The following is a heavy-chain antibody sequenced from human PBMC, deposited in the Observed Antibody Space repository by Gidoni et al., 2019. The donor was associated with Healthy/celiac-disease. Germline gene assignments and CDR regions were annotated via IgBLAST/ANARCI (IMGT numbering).Heavy chain of an antibody. Sequence: QLQLQESGPGLVKPSETLSLTCTVAGGPLSRSSYYWGWIRQPPGKGLGWIGSIYYSGSTYYNPSLKSRVTISVDTSKNQFSLKLSSVTAADTAVYYCANGVGYSRGYYFDYWGQGTLVTVSS. D-gene: IGHD5-12*01. CDR3: ANGVGYSRGYYFDY. J-gene: IGHJ4*02. CDR2: IYYSGST. V-gene: IGHV4-39*01. CDR1: GGPLSRSSYY.